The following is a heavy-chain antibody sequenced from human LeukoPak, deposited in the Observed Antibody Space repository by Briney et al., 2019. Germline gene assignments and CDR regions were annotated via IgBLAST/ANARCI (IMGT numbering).Heavy chain of an antibody. V-gene: IGHV3-21*05. Sequence: GGSLRLSCAASGFTFSSYTMSWVRQAPGKGLEWVSYITSTSSGIFYADSVKGRFTISRDNAENSLHLQMNSLRAEDTAIYYCARSVGLDSWGQGTLVTVSS. CDR1: GFTFSSYT. CDR2: ITSTSSGI. J-gene: IGHJ5*01. CDR3: ARSVGLDS. D-gene: IGHD1-26*01.